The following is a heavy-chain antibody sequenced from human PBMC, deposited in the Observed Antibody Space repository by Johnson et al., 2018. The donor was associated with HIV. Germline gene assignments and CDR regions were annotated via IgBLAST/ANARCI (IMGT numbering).Heavy chain of an antibody. Sequence: VQLVESGGGVVQPGRSLRLSCAASGFTFSSYAMHWVRQAPGKGLEWISYISSSGNTIYYADSVKGRFTISRDNAKNSLYMQMNSLRAEDTAVFYCARDNIYGSAWGDAFDVWGQGTMVTVSS. CDR3: ARDNIYGSAWGDAFDV. V-gene: IGHV3-48*03. J-gene: IGHJ3*01. CDR1: GFTFSSYA. D-gene: IGHD6-19*01. CDR2: ISSSGNTI.